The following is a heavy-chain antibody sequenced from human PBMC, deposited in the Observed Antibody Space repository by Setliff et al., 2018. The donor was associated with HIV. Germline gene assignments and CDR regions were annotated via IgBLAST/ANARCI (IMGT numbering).Heavy chain of an antibody. CDR3: TTELWPYWYFDL. CDR1: GFTFGDYV. V-gene: IGHV3-49*03. Sequence: GGSLRLSCITSGFTFGDYVMSWFRQAPGKGLEWVGFIRSKAHGGTTEYAASVEVRFTISRDDSKNTLYLQMNSLKTEDTAVYYCTTELWPYWYFDLWGRGTLVTVSS. J-gene: IGHJ2*01. CDR2: IRSKAHGGTT.